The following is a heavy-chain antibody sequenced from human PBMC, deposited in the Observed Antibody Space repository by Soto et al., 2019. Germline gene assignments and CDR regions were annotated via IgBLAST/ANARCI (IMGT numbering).Heavy chain of an antibody. V-gene: IGHV3-21*01. CDR1: GFTFSSYS. Sequence: GGSLRLSCAASGFTFSSYSMNWVRQAPGKGLEWVSSISSSSSYIYYADSVKGRFTISRDNAKNSLYLQMNSLRAEDTAVYYCAREGGDIAAAGRGWDYYGMDVWGQGTTVTVSS. CDR2: ISSSSSYI. CDR3: AREGGDIAAAGRGWDYYGMDV. J-gene: IGHJ6*02. D-gene: IGHD6-13*01.